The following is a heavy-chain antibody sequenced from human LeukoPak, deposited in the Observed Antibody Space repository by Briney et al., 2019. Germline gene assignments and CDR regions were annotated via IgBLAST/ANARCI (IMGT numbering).Heavy chain of an antibody. Sequence: PSETLSLTCTVSGGSISSYYWSWIRQPAGKGLEWIGRIYTSGSTNYNPSLKSRVTMSVDTSKNQFSLKLSSVTAADTAVYYCARDWTDIVVVPAARTYYYYGMDVWGQGTTVTVSS. J-gene: IGHJ6*02. D-gene: IGHD2-2*01. V-gene: IGHV4-4*07. CDR1: GGSISSYY. CDR2: IYTSGST. CDR3: ARDWTDIVVVPAARTYYYYGMDV.